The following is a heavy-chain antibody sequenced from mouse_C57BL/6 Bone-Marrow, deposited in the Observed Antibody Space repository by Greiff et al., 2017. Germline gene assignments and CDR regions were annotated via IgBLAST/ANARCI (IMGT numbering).Heavy chain of an antibody. CDR3: ARHADGNDYGFAY. J-gene: IGHJ3*01. CDR2: ISNGGGST. D-gene: IGHD2-4*01. Sequence: EVHLVESGGGLVQPGGSLKLSCAASGFTFSDYYMYWVRQTPEKRLEWVAYISNGGGSTYYPDTVKGRFTISRDNAKNTLYLQMSLLKSEDTAMYYCARHADGNDYGFAYWGQGTLVTVSA. V-gene: IGHV5-12*01. CDR1: GFTFSDYY.